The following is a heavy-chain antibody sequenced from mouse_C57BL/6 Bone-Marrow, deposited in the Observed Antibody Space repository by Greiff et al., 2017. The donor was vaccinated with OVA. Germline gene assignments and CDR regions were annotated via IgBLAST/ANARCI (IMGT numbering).Heavy chain of an antibody. Sequence: EVQLMESGGDLVKPGGSLKLSCAASGFTFSSYGMSWVRQTPDKRLEWVATISSGGSYTYYPDSVKGRFTISRDNAKNTLYLQMSSLKSEDTAMYYCARPQTAQAPFAYWGQGTLVTVSA. V-gene: IGHV5-6*01. J-gene: IGHJ3*01. CDR2: ISSGGSYT. CDR3: ARPQTAQAPFAY. D-gene: IGHD3-2*02. CDR1: GFTFSSYG.